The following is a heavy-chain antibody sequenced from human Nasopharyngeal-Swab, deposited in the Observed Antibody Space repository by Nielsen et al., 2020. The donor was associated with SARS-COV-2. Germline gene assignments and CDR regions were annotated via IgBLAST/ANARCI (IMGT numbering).Heavy chain of an antibody. Sequence: GGSLRLSCAASGFTFSSYWMHWVRQAPGKGLVWVSRINSDGSSTGYADSVKGRFTISRDNAKNTLYLQMNSLRAEDTAVYYCARVMFGESHPYFDYWGQGTLVTVSS. J-gene: IGHJ4*02. CDR2: INSDGSST. CDR3: ARVMFGESHPYFDY. V-gene: IGHV3-74*01. D-gene: IGHD3-10*02. CDR1: GFTFSSYW.